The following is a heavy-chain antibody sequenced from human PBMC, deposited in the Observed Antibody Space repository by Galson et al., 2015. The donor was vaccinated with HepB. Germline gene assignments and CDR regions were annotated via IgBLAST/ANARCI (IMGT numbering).Heavy chain of an antibody. CDR2: IYPGDSDT. D-gene: IGHD2-21*01. J-gene: IGHJ3*02. Sequence: QSGAEVTKPRESLKISCKGVGYSFPRYWIGWVRQMPGKALEWMGIIYPGDSDTRYSPSFQGQFTISADKSISTASLQWSSLKASDTAMYYCALSYCGGDCFSRPSDGFGIWGKGTMIIVS. V-gene: IGHV5-51*03. CDR3: ALSYCGGDCFSRPSDGFGI. CDR1: GYSFPRYW.